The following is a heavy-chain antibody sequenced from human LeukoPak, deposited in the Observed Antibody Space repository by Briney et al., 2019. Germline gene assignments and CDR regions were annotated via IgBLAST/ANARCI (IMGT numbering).Heavy chain of an antibody. Sequence: VSVKVSCKASGYTFTGHYLHWVRQAPGQGLEWMGRINPNNGGASYAQKFQGRVTMTRDTSISTAYMELSGLISDDTAVYYCARDRGTSRITMKVVAENIFDYWGQGTLATVSS. CDR1: GYTFTGHY. CDR3: ARDRGTSRITMKVVAENIFDY. V-gene: IGHV1-2*06. D-gene: IGHD3-22*01. J-gene: IGHJ4*02. CDR2: INPNNGGA.